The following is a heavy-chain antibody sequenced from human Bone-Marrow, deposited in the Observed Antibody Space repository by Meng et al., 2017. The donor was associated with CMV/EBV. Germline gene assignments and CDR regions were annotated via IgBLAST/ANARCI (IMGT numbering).Heavy chain of an antibody. CDR3: ARDYEIRGVGAWGY. CDR1: GGTFSSYD. Sequence: QVQVVQSGAEVEEPGSSVKVSCKASGGTFSSYDISWVRQAPGQGLEWMGGIIPIFGTANYAQKFQGRVTITADESTSTAYMELSSLRSEDTAVYYCARDYEIRGVGAWGYWGQGTLVTVSS. D-gene: IGHD1-26*01. J-gene: IGHJ4*02. V-gene: IGHV1-69*12. CDR2: IIPIFGTA.